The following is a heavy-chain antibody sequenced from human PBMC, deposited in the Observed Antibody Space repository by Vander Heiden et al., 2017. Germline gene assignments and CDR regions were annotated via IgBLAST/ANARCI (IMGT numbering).Heavy chain of an antibody. CDR1: GFTVRSNY. Sequence: ELQLVESGGGLIQPGGSLRPSCAASGFTVRSNYMSWVRQARGKGLEWVSVIYSGGSTYYADSVKGRFTISRDNSKNTLYLQMNSLRAEDTAVYYGARERGGGIPDWGQGTLVTVSS. J-gene: IGHJ4*02. D-gene: IGHD3-10*01. V-gene: IGHV3-53*01. CDR3: ARERGGGIPD. CDR2: IYSGGST.